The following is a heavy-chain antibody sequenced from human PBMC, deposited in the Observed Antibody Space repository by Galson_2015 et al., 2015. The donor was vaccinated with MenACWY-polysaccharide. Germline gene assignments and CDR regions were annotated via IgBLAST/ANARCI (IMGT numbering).Heavy chain of an antibody. D-gene: IGHD3-10*01. CDR1: KFTFSDYA. J-gene: IGHJ6*02. Sequence: SLRLSCAASKFTFSDYAMSWVRQAPGKGLEWVSAISGGGGSTFYADSVRGRFTISRDNSKNTLYLQMNSLRVEDTAVFYCAKVTYGSGSYYPYAMDVWGQGTTVTVSS. CDR2: ISGGGGST. CDR3: AKVTYGSGSYYPYAMDV. V-gene: IGHV3-23*01.